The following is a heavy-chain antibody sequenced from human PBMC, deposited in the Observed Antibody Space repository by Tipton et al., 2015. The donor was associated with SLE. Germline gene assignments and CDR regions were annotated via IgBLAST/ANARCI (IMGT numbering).Heavy chain of an antibody. Sequence: TLSLTCAVYGGSFSGYYWSWIRQPPGKGLEWIGEINHSGSTNCNPSLKSRVTISVDTSKNQFSLKLSSVTAADTAVYYCARAQGYSGSYFDYWGQGTLVTVSS. CDR1: GGSFSGYY. V-gene: IGHV4-34*01. CDR2: INHSGST. CDR3: ARAQGYSGSYFDY. J-gene: IGHJ4*02. D-gene: IGHD1-26*01.